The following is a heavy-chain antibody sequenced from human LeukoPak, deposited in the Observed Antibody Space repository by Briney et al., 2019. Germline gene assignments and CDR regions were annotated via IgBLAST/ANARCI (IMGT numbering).Heavy chain of an antibody. CDR2: ISGSGGNT. CDR3: ESRRAARPSYWFDY. J-gene: IGHJ4*02. CDR1: GFTFSSYA. V-gene: IGHV3-23*01. D-gene: IGHD6-6*01. Sequence: GGSLRLFCAVSGFTFSSYAMSWVRQAPAKGLECVSAISGSGGNTYYADSVKGRFTISRDNSKNTLYLQLNSLRAEDTAVYYCESRRAARPSYWFDYWGQGTLVTVSS.